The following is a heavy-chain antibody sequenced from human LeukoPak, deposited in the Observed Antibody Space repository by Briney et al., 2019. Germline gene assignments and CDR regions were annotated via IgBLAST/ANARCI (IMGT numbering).Heavy chain of an antibody. CDR1: GYTFTGYY. D-gene: IGHD4-17*01. J-gene: IGHJ3*02. CDR3: ARDGDYVGAFDI. Sequence: GASVKVSCKASGYTFTGYYMHWVRQAPGQGLEWMGRINPNSGGTNYAQKFQGRVTITADESTSTAYMELSSLRSEDTAVYYCARDGDYVGAFDIWGQGTMVTVSS. CDR2: INPNSGGT. V-gene: IGHV1-2*06.